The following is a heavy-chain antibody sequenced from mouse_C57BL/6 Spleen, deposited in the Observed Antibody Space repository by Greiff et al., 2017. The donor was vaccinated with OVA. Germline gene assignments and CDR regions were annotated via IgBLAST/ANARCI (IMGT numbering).Heavy chain of an antibody. D-gene: IGHD1-1*01. CDR2: IHPNSGST. Sequence: VQLQQPGAELVKPGASVKLSCKASGYTFTSYWMHWVKQRPGQGLEWIGMIHPNSGSTNYNEKFKSKATLTVDKSSSTAYMQLSSLTSEDSAVYYCAREAPNYYGSSPYAMDYWGQGTSVTVSS. V-gene: IGHV1-64*01. CDR1: GYTFTSYW. J-gene: IGHJ4*01. CDR3: AREAPNYYGSSPYAMDY.